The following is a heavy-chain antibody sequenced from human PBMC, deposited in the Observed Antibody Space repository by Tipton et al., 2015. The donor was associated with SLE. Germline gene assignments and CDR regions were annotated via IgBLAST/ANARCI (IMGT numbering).Heavy chain of an antibody. CDR1: GGSFSGYY. CDR3: ARGTSRYYYYGMDV. Sequence: LRLSCAVYGGSFSGYYWSWICQPPGKGLEWIGEINHSGSTNYNPSLKSRVTISVDTSKNQFSLKLSSVTAADTAVYYCARGTSRYYYYGMDVWGQGTTVTVSS. V-gene: IGHV4-34*01. CDR2: INHSGST. J-gene: IGHJ6*02. D-gene: IGHD2-2*01.